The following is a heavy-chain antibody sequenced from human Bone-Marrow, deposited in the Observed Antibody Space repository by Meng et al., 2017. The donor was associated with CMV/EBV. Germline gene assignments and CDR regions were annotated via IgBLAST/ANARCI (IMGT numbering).Heavy chain of an antibody. CDR3: ARHEGGSGSLPIDY. CDR1: GYTFTNYW. CDR2: INPDDPDT. V-gene: IGHV5-51*01. Sequence: GESLKISCKGSGYTFTNYWIGWVRQMPGKGLEWVGIINPDDPDTRYSPSFQGQVTISADKSISTAYLQWSSLKASDTAMYYCARHEGGSGSLPIDYWGQGTLVTVSS. J-gene: IGHJ4*02. D-gene: IGHD1-26*01.